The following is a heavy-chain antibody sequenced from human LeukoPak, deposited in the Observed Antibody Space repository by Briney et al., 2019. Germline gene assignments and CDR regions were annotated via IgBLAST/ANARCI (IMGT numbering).Heavy chain of an antibody. J-gene: IGHJ4*02. CDR3: ASEHGYSYGAFDY. CDR2: IIPIFGTA. CDR1: GGTFSSYA. D-gene: IGHD5-18*01. Sequence: GSSVKVSCKASGGTFSSYAISWVRQAPGQGLEWMGGIIPIFGTANYAQKFQGRVTITTDESTSTAYMELSSLRSEDTAVYYCASEHGYSYGAFDYWGQGTLVTVSS. V-gene: IGHV1-69*05.